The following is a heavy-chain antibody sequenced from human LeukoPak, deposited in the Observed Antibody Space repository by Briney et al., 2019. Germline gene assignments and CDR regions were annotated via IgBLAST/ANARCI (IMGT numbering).Heavy chain of an antibody. CDR2: ISGSGGST. D-gene: IGHD2-15*01. CDR1: GFTFSSYA. CDR3: AKDYGSCSGGSCYYFDY. V-gene: IGHV3-23*01. Sequence: GGSLRLSCAASGFTFSSYAMSWVRQAPGKGLEWVSAISGSGGSTYYADSVKGRFTISRDNSKNTLYLQMNSLRAEDTAVYYCAKDYGSCSGGSCYYFDYWGQGTLVTVSS. J-gene: IGHJ4*02.